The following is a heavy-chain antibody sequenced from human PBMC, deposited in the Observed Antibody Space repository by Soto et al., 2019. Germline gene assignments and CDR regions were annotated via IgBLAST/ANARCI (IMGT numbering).Heavy chain of an antibody. Sequence: QVPLVESGGGVVQPGRSLRLSCAASGFTFSSYAMHWVRQAPGKGLEWVAVISYDGSNKYYADSVKGRFTISRDNSKNSLYLQMNSLRAEDTAVYYCARVKIVKDKNPYSRATDYYGMDVWGQGTTVTVSS. CDR3: ARVKIVKDKNPYSRATDYYGMDV. J-gene: IGHJ6*02. CDR1: GFTFSSYA. V-gene: IGHV3-30-3*01. D-gene: IGHD6-13*01. CDR2: ISYDGSNK.